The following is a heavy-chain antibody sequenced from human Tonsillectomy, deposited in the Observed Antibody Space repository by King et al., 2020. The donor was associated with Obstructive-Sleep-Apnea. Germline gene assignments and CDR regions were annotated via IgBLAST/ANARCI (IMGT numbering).Heavy chain of an antibody. J-gene: IGHJ4*02. D-gene: IGHD6-19*01. CDR2: INWNSDST. Sequence: VQLVESGGGLVQPGRSLRLSCAASGFTFDDYAMHWVRQAPGKGLEWVSGINWNSDSTGYADSVKGRFTISRDNAKNSLYLQVNSLRAEDTAFYYCVKDKNSGWYVDYFDYWGQGTLVTVSS. V-gene: IGHV3-9*01. CDR3: VKDKNSGWYVDYFDY. CDR1: GFTFDDYA.